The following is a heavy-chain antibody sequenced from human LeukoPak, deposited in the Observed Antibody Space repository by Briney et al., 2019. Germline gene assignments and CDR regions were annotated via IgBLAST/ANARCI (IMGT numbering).Heavy chain of an antibody. V-gene: IGHV4-59*01. CDR2: IYYSGST. CDR3: ALDSSGWSDDSFDI. Sequence: PPETLSLTCTVSGASISFYYWSWIRQPPGKGLEWIGYIYYSGSTNYNPSLKSRVTMSIDTSKNHFSLNLNSVTAADTAIYYCALDSSGWSDDSFDIWGQGTMVTVSS. CDR1: GASISFYY. D-gene: IGHD6-13*01. J-gene: IGHJ3*02.